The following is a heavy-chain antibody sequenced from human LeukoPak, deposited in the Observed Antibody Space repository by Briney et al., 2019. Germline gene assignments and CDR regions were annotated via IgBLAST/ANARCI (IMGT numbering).Heavy chain of an antibody. D-gene: IGHD1-26*01. CDR3: AKGPSGSYQGYFDY. Sequence: GGSLRLSCAASGFTFSSYAMSWVRQAPGKGLEWVSAISGSGGSTYYADSVKGRFTISRDNSKNTLYLQMNSLRAEDTAVYYCAKGPSGSYQGYFDYWGQGILVIVSA. J-gene: IGHJ4*02. CDR1: GFTFSSYA. CDR2: ISGSGGST. V-gene: IGHV3-23*01.